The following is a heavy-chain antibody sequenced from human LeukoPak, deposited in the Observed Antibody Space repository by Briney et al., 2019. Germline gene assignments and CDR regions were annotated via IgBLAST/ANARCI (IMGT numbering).Heavy chain of an antibody. CDR2: ISYDGSNK. CDR1: GFTFSSYA. J-gene: IGHJ5*02. CDR3: AKDHCTSTSCYYDWFDP. D-gene: IGHD2-2*01. Sequence: GGSLRLSCAASGFTFSSYAMHWVRQAPGKGLEWVAVISYDGSNKYYADSVKGRFTISRDNSKNALYLQMNSLRAEDTAVYYCAKDHCTSTSCYYDWFDPWGQGTLVTVSS. V-gene: IGHV3-30*14.